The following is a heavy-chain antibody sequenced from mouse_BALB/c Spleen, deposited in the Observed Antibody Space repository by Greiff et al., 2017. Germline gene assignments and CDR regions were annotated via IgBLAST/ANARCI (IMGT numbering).Heavy chain of an antibody. J-gene: IGHJ2*01. D-gene: IGHD1-2*01. CDR3: ARHLTTAHYFDY. CDR1: GFTFSSYA. CDR2: ISSGGSYT. Sequence: DVMLVESGGGLVKPGGSLKLSCAASGFTFSSYAMSWVRQTPEKRLEWVATISSGGSYTYYPDSVKGRFTISRDNAKNTLYLQMSSLRSEDTAMYYCARHLTTAHYFDYWGQGTTLTVSS. V-gene: IGHV5-9-3*01.